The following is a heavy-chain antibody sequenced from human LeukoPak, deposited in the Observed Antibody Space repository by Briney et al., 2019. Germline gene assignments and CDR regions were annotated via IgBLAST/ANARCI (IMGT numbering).Heavy chain of an antibody. V-gene: IGHV3-74*01. CDR2: INSDGSST. Sequence: GGSLRLSCAASGFTFSSYWMHWVRQAPGKGLVWVSRINSDGSSTSYADSVKGRFAISRDNSKNTLYLQMNSLRADDTAVYYCAKDVPYYVSSGTMDYWGQGTLVTVSS. J-gene: IGHJ4*02. CDR1: GFTFSSYW. CDR3: AKDVPYYVSSGTMDY. D-gene: IGHD3-22*01.